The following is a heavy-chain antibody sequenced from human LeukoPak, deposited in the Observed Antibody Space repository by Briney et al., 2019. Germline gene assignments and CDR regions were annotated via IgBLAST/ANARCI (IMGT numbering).Heavy chain of an antibody. CDR3: ARVRYCSSTTCRGAFDI. Sequence: GGSLRLSCAAYGFTFSSYAMSWVRQTPGKGLEWVGRTRNKANSYTTEYAASVKGRFTISRADSANSLYLQMNSLKTEDTAVYYCARVRYCSSTTCRGAFDIWGQGTMVTVSS. D-gene: IGHD2-2*01. CDR2: TRNKANSYTT. CDR1: GFTFSSYA. J-gene: IGHJ3*02. V-gene: IGHV3-72*01.